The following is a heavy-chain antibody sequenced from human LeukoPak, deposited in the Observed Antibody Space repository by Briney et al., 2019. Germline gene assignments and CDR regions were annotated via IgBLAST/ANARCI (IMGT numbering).Heavy chain of an antibody. CDR3: ARGARQWLVPDFDY. Sequence: GGSLRLSCAASGFTFSSYWMSWVRQAPGKGLEWVANIKQDGSEKYYVASVKGRFTISRDNAKNSLYLQMNSLRAEDTAVYYCARGARQWLVPDFDYWGQGTLVTVSS. CDR1: GFTFSSYW. D-gene: IGHD6-19*01. V-gene: IGHV3-7*01. CDR2: IKQDGSEK. J-gene: IGHJ4*02.